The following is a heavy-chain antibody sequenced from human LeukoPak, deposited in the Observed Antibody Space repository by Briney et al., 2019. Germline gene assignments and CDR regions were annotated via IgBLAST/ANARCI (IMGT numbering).Heavy chain of an antibody. CDR3: ARVEVGAAARQWYGMDV. CDR2: VDYRGNT. Sequence: KPSETLSLTCTISGGSISSYYWSWIRQPPGKGLEWIGYVDYRGNTNYNPSLKSRVTISIDTSKSLFSLKLNSVTAADTAVYYCARVEVGAAARQWYGMDVWGQGTTVTVSS. CDR1: GGSISSYY. J-gene: IGHJ6*02. D-gene: IGHD2-15*01. V-gene: IGHV4-59*01.